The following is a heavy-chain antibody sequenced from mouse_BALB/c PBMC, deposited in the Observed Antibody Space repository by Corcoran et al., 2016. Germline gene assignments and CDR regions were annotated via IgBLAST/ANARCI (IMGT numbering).Heavy chain of an antibody. CDR3: ARYSSGYPYCFDY. J-gene: IGHJ2*01. CDR2: INPSRGYA. D-gene: IGHD3-1*01. CDR1: GYTFTSYT. V-gene: IGHV1-4*01. Sequence: QVQLQQSGAELARPGASGKMSCKAAGYTFTSYTMHWVKQRPGQGLEWIGYINPSRGYANYNQKFKDKATLTADKSSIPAYMQLSSLTSEDSAVYYCARYSSGYPYCFDYWGQGTTLTVSS.